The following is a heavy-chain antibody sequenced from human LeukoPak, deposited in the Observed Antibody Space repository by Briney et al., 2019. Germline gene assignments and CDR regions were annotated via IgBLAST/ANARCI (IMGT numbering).Heavy chain of an antibody. J-gene: IGHJ4*02. CDR2: IIPIFGTA. CDR3: ARGKKWIRYFDKYYFDY. D-gene: IGHD3-9*01. V-gene: IGHV1-69*01. Sequence: SVKVFCKASGGTFSSYAISWVRQAPGQGLEWMGGIIPIFGTANYAQKFQGRVTITADESTSTAYMELSSLRSEDTAVYYCARGKKWIRYFDKYYFDYWGQGTLVTVSS. CDR1: GGTFSSYA.